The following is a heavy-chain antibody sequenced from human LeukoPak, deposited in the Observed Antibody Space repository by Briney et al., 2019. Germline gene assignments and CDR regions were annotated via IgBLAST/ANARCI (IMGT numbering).Heavy chain of an antibody. CDR1: GFTFSSYA. Sequence: GRSLRLSCVASGFTFSSYAMNWVRQAPGKGLEWVSVISNDGSTNYADAVKGRFTISRDNSKNTLYLQINSLRAEDTAVYYCAKDSSITNYYYGMDVWGRGTTVTVSS. D-gene: IGHD3-3*02. CDR2: ISNDGST. V-gene: IGHV3-23*01. J-gene: IGHJ6*02. CDR3: AKDSSITNYYYGMDV.